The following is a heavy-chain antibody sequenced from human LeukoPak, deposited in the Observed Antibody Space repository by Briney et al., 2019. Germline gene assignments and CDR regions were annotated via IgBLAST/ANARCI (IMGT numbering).Heavy chain of an antibody. Sequence: KGREWIWEINHSGSTNYNPSLKSRVTISVDTSKNQFSLKLSSVTAADTAVYYCARGWGIAAAGTGWGQGTLVTVSS. CDR3: ARGWGIAAAGTG. J-gene: IGHJ4*02. CDR2: INHSGST. V-gene: IGHV4-34*01. D-gene: IGHD6-13*01.